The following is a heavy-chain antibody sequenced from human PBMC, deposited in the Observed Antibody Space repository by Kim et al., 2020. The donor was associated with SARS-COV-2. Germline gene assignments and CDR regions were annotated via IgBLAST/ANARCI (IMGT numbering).Heavy chain of an antibody. D-gene: IGHD6-13*01. V-gene: IGHV3-9*01. CDR3: AKAHKESIAAPYYFDY. J-gene: IGHJ4*02. Sequence: SMKRRFTISRDNAKNSLYLQMNSLRAEDTALYYCAKAHKESIAAPYYFDYWGQGTLVIVSS.